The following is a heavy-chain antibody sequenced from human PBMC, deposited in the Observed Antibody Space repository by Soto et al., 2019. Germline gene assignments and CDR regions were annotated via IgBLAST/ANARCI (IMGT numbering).Heavy chain of an antibody. CDR2: IYYSGST. CDR1: GGSISSYY. V-gene: IGHV4-59*01. Sequence: PSETLSLTCTVSGGSISSYYWSWIRQPPGKGLEWIGYIYYSGSTNYNPSLKSRVTISVDTSKNQFSLKLSSVTAADTAVYYCARVKLYYYDSSGPVFDYWGQGTLVTVSS. CDR3: ARVKLYYYDSSGPVFDY. J-gene: IGHJ4*02. D-gene: IGHD3-22*01.